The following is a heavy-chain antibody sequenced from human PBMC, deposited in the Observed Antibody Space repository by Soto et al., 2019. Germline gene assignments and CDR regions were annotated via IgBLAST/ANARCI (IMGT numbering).Heavy chain of an antibody. V-gene: IGHV4-39*01. Sequence: ASETLSLTCTVSGGSIRSSSYYWGWIRQPPGKGLEWIGSAYYSGSIYYNPSLKSRVTISVDTSKNQFSLKLSSVTAADTAVYYCARHDYGDYGGFDYWGQGTLVTVSS. CDR1: GGSIRSSSYY. J-gene: IGHJ4*02. D-gene: IGHD4-17*01. CDR2: AYYSGSI. CDR3: ARHDYGDYGGFDY.